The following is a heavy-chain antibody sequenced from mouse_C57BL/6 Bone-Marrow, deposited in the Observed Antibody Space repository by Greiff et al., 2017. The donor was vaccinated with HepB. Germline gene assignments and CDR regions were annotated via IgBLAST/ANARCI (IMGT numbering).Heavy chain of an antibody. V-gene: IGHV5-4*03. J-gene: IGHJ2*01. D-gene: IGHD3-1*01. CDR1: GFTFSSYA. Sequence: DVMLVESGGGLVKPGGSLKLSCAASGFTFSSYAMSWVRQTPEKRLEWVATISDGGSYTYYPDNVKGRFTISRDNAKNNLYLQMSHLKSEDTAMYYCAREEGLSFDYWGQGTTLTVSS. CDR2: ISDGGSYT. CDR3: AREEGLSFDY.